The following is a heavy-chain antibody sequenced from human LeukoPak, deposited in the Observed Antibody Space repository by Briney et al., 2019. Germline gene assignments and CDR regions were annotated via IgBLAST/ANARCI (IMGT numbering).Heavy chain of an antibody. J-gene: IGHJ3*02. V-gene: IGHV1-8*02. CDR1: GNTFSNYD. Sequence: GASVKVSCKASGNTFSNYDINWVRQATGQGLEWMGWMNPNSGNTGYAQKFQGRVTMTRNTSISTAYMELSSLRSEDTAVYYCARENGEQWLVGGEQEDGAFDIWGQGTMVTVSS. CDR3: ARENGEQWLVGGEQEDGAFDI. D-gene: IGHD6-19*01. CDR2: MNPNSGNT.